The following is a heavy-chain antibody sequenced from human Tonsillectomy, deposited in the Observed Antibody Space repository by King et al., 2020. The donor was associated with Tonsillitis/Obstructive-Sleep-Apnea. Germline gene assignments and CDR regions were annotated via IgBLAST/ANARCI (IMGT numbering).Heavy chain of an antibody. D-gene: IGHD2-2*01. V-gene: IGHV1-46*01. CDR2: INPSDGST. CDR3: ARGGYCGSPTCPGWY. Sequence: QLVQSGAEVKEPGASVKISCKASGYTFTSRYMHWVRQAPGQGLEWVGMINPSDGSTTYAQKFQGSVTMTSDTSTSTIYMEISSLRSEDRALYYCARGGYCGSPTCPGWYWGQGTLVTVSS. J-gene: IGHJ4*02. CDR1: GYTFTSRY.